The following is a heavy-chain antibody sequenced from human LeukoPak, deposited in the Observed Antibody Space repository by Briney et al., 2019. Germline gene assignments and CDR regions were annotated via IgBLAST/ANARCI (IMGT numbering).Heavy chain of an antibody. CDR2: ISSSGSTI. V-gene: IGHV3-11*01. CDR3: AKADYYDSSGMADY. D-gene: IGHD3-22*01. CDR1: GFTFSDYY. J-gene: IGHJ4*02. Sequence: GGSLRLSCAASGFTFSDYYMSWIRQAPGKGLEWVSYISSSGSTIYYADSVKGRFTISRDNSKNTLYLQMNSLRAEDTAVYYCAKADYYDSSGMADYWGQGTLVTVSS.